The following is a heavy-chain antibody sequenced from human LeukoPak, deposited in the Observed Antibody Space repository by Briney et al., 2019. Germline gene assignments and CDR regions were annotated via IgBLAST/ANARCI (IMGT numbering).Heavy chain of an antibody. V-gene: IGHV1-2*06. J-gene: IGHJ6*02. CDR1: GYTFTGYY. CDR3: ARDSTVVTPYYYYYYGMDV. Sequence: ASVKVSCKASGYTFTGYYMHWVRQAPGQGLEWMGRINPNSGGTNYAQKFQGRVTMTRDTSISTAYMELSGLRSDDTAVYYCARDSTVVTPYYYYYYGMDVWGQGTTVTVSS. D-gene: IGHD4-23*01. CDR2: INPNSGGT.